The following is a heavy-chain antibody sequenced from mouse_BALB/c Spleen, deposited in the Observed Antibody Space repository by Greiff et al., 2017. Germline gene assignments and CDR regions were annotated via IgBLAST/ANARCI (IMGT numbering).Heavy chain of an antibody. V-gene: IGHV5-4*02. CDR1: GFTFSDYY. Sequence: EVMLVESGGGLVKPGGSLKLSCAASGFTFSDYYMYWVRQTPEKRLEWVATISDGGSYTYYPDSVKGRFTISRDNAKNNLYLQMSSLKSEDTAMYYCARDTGLYAMDYWGQGTSVTVSS. D-gene: IGHD4-1*01. CDR3: ARDTGLYAMDY. CDR2: ISDGGSYT. J-gene: IGHJ4*01.